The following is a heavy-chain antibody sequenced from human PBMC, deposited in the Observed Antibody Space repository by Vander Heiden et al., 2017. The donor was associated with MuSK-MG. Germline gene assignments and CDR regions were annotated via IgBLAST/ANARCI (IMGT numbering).Heavy chain of an antibody. CDR1: GFTFSSNG. CDR2: ISGSGGRT. D-gene: IGHD2-2*02. J-gene: IGHJ3*02. Sequence: EVQLLESGGGLVQPGGSLRLSCVASGFTFSSNGMGWVRRAPGKGLEWLSAISGSGGRTYYAYAVKGRFTISRDNSKNTLYLQLNRLRAEDTAVYYCARTRPLYLLLFDIWDQGTMVTVSS. CDR3: ARTRPLYLLLFDI. V-gene: IGHV3-23*01.